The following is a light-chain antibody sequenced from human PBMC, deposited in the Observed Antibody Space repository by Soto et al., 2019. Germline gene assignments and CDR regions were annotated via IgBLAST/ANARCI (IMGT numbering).Light chain of an antibody. Sequence: DIQMTQSPSSLSASVGDRVTITCRASQSISTYLNWYQQKPGKAPKLLISAASSLQSGVPSRFSGSGSGTDFTLTISNLQPEDVAKYFCQQSYSTPGYTFGQGTNLEIK. J-gene: IGKJ2*01. V-gene: IGKV1-39*01. CDR1: QSISTY. CDR2: AAS. CDR3: QQSYSTPGYT.